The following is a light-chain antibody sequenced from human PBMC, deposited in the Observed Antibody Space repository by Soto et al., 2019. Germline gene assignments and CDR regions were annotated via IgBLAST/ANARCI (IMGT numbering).Light chain of an antibody. CDR1: QSVNVW. J-gene: IGKJ1*01. Sequence: DIRMPQSPPTVSASVGDRVTVPCRASQSVNVWLAWYQQKPGKAPILLNYKASTLESGVPSRFSGSGSGTDFSLSISGLQTEAFASYYYQQYQLYPWTFGQGTKVYIK. CDR2: KAS. V-gene: IGKV1-5*03. CDR3: QQYQLYPWT.